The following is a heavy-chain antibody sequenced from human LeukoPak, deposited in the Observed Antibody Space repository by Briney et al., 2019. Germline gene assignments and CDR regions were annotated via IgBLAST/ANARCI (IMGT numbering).Heavy chain of an antibody. CDR1: GGSISSSGYY. Sequence: PSETLSLTCTVSGGSISSSGYYWGWVRQPPGKGLEWIASIYYSRSTSYNPFLRSRVTISVDTSKNQFSLKLSSVTAADTALYYCVRSRDGYNLLDYWGQGTLVTVSS. D-gene: IGHD5-24*01. J-gene: IGHJ4*02. V-gene: IGHV4-39*01. CDR2: IYYSRST. CDR3: VRSRDGYNLLDY.